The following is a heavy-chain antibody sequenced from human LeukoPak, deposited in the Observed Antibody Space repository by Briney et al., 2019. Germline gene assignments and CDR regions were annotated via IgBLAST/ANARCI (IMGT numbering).Heavy chain of an antibody. V-gene: IGHV1-46*01. CDR3: ASGSGSYLRNFDY. CDR2: INPSGGTT. CDR1: GYTFTGYY. D-gene: IGHD3-10*01. J-gene: IGHJ4*02. Sequence: ASVKVSCKASGYTFTGYYMHWVRQAPGQGLEWMGIINPSGGTTNYAQKFQDRVTMTRDMSTSTVYMELSSLRSEDTAVYYCASGSGSYLRNFDYWGQGTLVTVSS.